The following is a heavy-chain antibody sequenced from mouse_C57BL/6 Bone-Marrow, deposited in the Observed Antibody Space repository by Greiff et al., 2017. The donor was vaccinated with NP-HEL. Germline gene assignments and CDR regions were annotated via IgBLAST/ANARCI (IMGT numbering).Heavy chain of an antibody. CDR3: TREITTVGVDYFDY. D-gene: IGHD1-1*01. V-gene: IGHV1-5*01. J-gene: IGHJ2*01. CDR2: IYPGNSAT. CDR1: GYPFTSYW. Sequence: VQLQQSGTVLARPGASVQMSCKPSGYPFTSYWMHWVTPRPGQGLEWLGAIYPGNSATSYNQKFTGKANLTAVPSASTAYMELSSLTNQDSAVYYCTREITTVGVDYFDYWGQGPTLTLSS.